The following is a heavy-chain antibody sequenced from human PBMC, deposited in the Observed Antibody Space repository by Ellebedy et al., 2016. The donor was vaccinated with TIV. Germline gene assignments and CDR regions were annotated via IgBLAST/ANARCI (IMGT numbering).Heavy chain of an antibody. CDR3: ASELWSCSGGNCKSDFDF. CDR2: IHYPGRTRIT. J-gene: IGHJ4*02. D-gene: IGHD2-15*01. CDR1: RGSVRSNTYY. Sequence: MPSETLSLTCTVSRGSVRSNTYYWTWMRQTPGMRLEWIGYIHYPGRTRITHYNPSLKSRATISLNTSKNQIALDLSYLNAADTAVYYCASELWSCSGGNCKSDFDFWGRGTLVAVSS. V-gene: IGHV4-61*01.